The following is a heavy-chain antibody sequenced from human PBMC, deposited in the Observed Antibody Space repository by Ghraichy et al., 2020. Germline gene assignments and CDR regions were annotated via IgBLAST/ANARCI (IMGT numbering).Heavy chain of an antibody. Sequence: LSLTCAASGFTFSSYGMHWVRQAPGKGLEWVAVISYDGSNKYYADSVKGRFTISRDNSKNTLYLQMNSLRAEDTAVYYCAKDIYAGYWGQGTLVTVSS. V-gene: IGHV3-30*18. J-gene: IGHJ4*02. CDR3: AKDIYAGY. CDR1: GFTFSSYG. D-gene: IGHD2-2*01. CDR2: ISYDGSNK.